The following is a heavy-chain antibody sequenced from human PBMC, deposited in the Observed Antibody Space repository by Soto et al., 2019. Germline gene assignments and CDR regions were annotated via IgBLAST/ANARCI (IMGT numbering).Heavy chain of an antibody. Sequence: QVQLQQWGAGLLKPSETLSLTCAVYGGSFSGYYWSWIRQPPGKGLEWIGEINHSGSTNYNPSLKSRVTLSVDTSKSQFSLKLSSVTAADTAVYYCARGRIPATPGYWCQGTLVTVSS. CDR3: ARGRIPATPGY. J-gene: IGHJ4*02. CDR1: GGSFSGYY. V-gene: IGHV4-34*01. D-gene: IGHD2-2*01. CDR2: INHSGST.